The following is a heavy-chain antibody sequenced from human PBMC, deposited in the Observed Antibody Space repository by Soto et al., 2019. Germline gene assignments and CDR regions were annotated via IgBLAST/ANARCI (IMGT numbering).Heavy chain of an antibody. J-gene: IGHJ6*02. D-gene: IGHD5-12*01. Sequence: PGGSLRLSCTASGFTFGDYAMSWFRQAPGKGLEWVGFIRSKAYGGTTEYAASVKGRFTISRDDSKSIAYLQMNSLKTEDTAVYYCTRVVEDGYNCYHNLCLKGGYYGMDVWGQGTTVTVSS. V-gene: IGHV3-49*03. CDR2: IRSKAYGGTT. CDR1: GFTFGDYA. CDR3: TRVVEDGYNCYHNLCLKGGYYGMDV.